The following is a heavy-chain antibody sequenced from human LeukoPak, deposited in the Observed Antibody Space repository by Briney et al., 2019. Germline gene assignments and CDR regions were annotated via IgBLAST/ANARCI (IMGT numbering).Heavy chain of an antibody. CDR1: GFSLSTSGVG. V-gene: IGHV2-5*02. CDR2: IYWDDDK. J-gene: IGHJ4*02. CDR3: AHSTGYSSSFDY. Sequence: SGPTLVNPTQTLTLTCTFSGFSLSTSGVGVGWIRQTPGKALEWLAVIYWDDDKRYSPSLKRRLTITKDTSKNQVVLTMTNMDPVDTATYYCAHSTGYSSSFDYWGQGTLVTVSS. D-gene: IGHD6-13*01.